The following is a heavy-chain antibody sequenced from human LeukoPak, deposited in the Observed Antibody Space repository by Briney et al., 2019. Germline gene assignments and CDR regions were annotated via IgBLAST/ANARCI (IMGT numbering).Heavy chain of an antibody. CDR3: ARFYYDSSGYSRWFDP. J-gene: IGHJ5*02. CDR2: MKDRGST. V-gene: IGHV4-31*03. D-gene: IGHD3-22*01. CDR1: GGSISSSSHY. Sequence: SSETLSLTCTVSGGSISSSSHYWAWIRQHPGKGLEWIGYMKDRGSTYHNPSLKSRVTISVDTSKNQFSLRLSSVTAADTAVYYCARFYYDSSGYSRWFDPWGQGTLVTVSS.